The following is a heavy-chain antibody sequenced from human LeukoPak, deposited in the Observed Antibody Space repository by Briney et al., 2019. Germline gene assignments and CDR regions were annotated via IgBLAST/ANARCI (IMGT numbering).Heavy chain of an antibody. V-gene: IGHV3-21*04. CDR3: ARDPAYYDILTGYHTDYFDY. CDR2: ISSSSSYI. J-gene: IGHJ4*02. CDR1: GFTFSSYS. D-gene: IGHD3-9*01. Sequence: GGSLRLSCAASGFTFSSYSMNWVRQAPGKGLEWVSSISSSSSYIYYADSVKGRFTISRDNAKNSLYLQMNSLRAEDTAVYYCARDPAYYDILTGYHTDYFDYWGQGTLVTVSS.